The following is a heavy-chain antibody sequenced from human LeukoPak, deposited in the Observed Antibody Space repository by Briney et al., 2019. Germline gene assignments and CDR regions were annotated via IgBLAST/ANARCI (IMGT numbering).Heavy chain of an antibody. Sequence: SETLSLTCTVSGGSIRISSYYWGWIRQPPGKGLEWIASIYYSGSTYYNPSLKSRATISVAVETSKNQFSLKLSSVTAADTAVYYCVRGHYSSSPHFVYWGQGALVTVSS. CDR3: VRGHYSSSPHFVY. CDR1: GGSIRISSYY. D-gene: IGHD6-6*01. CDR2: IYYSGST. J-gene: IGHJ4*02. V-gene: IGHV4-39*07.